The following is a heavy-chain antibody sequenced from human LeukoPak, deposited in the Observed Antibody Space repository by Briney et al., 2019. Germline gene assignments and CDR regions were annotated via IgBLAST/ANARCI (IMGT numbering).Heavy chain of an antibody. CDR1: GFTVSSNY. CDR3: AQQVGYCSSGSCYFTY. CDR2: ISNTGGST. Sequence: GGSLRLSCAASGFTVSSNYMSWVRQAPGKGLEWVSAISNTGGSTYYADSVKGRFTISRDKSKNTLSLQMNSLRAEDTAVYYCAQQVGYCSSGSCYFTYWGQGTLVTVSS. V-gene: IGHV3-23*01. J-gene: IGHJ1*01. D-gene: IGHD2-15*01.